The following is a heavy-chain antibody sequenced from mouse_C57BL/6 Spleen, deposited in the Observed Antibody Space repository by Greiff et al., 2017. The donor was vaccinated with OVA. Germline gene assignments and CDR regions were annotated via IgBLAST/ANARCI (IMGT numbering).Heavy chain of an antibody. Sequence: QVQLQQSGPGLVQPSQSLSITCTVSGFSLTSYGVHWVRQSPGKGLEWLGVIWRGGSTDYNAAFMSRLSITTDNSKSQVFFKMNSLQADDTAIYYCAKGTTVVARDAMDYWGQGTSVTVSS. CDR1: GFSLTSYG. CDR2: IWRGGST. J-gene: IGHJ4*01. V-gene: IGHV2-5*01. CDR3: AKGTTVVARDAMDY. D-gene: IGHD1-1*01.